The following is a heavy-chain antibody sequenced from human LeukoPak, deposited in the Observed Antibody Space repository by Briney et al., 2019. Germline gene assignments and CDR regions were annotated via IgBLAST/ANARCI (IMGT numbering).Heavy chain of an antibody. CDR1: GFTFSSYG. J-gene: IGHJ4*02. Sequence: GGSLRLSCAASGFTFSSYGMHWVRQAPGKGLEWVAVIWYDGSNKYYADSLKGRFTISRDNSKNTLYLQMNSLRAEDTAVYYRAKAGMMDGDSSYFDYWGQGTLVTVSS. CDR3: AKAGMMDGDSSYFDY. D-gene: IGHD2-21*02. CDR2: IWYDGSNK. V-gene: IGHV3-33*06.